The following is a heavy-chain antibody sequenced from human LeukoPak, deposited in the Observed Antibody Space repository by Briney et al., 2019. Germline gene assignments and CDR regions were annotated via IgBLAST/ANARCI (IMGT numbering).Heavy chain of an antibody. CDR1: GFTFSSYA. J-gene: IGHJ4*02. V-gene: IGHV3-30*04. CDR3: AREPIMITFGGVDY. Sequence: TGRSLRLSCAASGFTFSSYAMHWVRQAPGKGLEWVAVISYDGSNKYYADSVKGRFTISRGNSKNTLYLQMNSLRAEDTAVYYCAREPIMITFGGVDYWGQGTLVTVSS. CDR2: ISYDGSNK. D-gene: IGHD3-16*01.